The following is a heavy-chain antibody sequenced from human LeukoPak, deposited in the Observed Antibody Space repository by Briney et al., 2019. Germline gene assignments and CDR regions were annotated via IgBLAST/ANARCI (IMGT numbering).Heavy chain of an antibody. D-gene: IGHD3-3*01. CDR2: IYYSGST. CDR3: ARDLYDFWSGYRPGMDV. CDR1: GGSVNSGSYY. V-gene: IGHV4-61*01. Sequence: SETLSLTCTVSGGSVNSGSYYWSWLRQPPGKGLEWIGYIYYSGSTNYNPSLKSRVTISVDTSKNQFSLKLSSVTAADTAVYYCARDLYDFWSGYRPGMDVWGQGTTVTVSS. J-gene: IGHJ6*02.